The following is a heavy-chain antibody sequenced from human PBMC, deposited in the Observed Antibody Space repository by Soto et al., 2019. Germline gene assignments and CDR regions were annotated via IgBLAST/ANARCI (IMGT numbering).Heavy chain of an antibody. V-gene: IGHV4-30-4*01. CDR1: GDSISSADYY. D-gene: IGHD5-12*01. J-gene: IGHJ4*02. CDR3: ARDLRGYSRYDYLDY. Sequence: PSETLSLTCTVSGDSISSADYYWSWIRQTPGKGLEWIGHIFYSGTTYYNPSLKSRLTISVDTSKNHFSLRLTSVTAADTAVYYCARDLRGYSRYDYLDYWGQGIPVTVPS. CDR2: IFYSGTT.